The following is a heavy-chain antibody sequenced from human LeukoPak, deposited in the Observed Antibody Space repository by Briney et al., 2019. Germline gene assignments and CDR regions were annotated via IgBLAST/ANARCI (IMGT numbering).Heavy chain of an antibody. CDR2: ISYDGSNK. V-gene: IGHV3-30-3*01. J-gene: IGHJ4*02. CDR1: GFTFSSYA. CDR3: ARGSDYGGNSFYFDY. Sequence: GGSLRLSCAASGFTFSSYAMHWVRQAPGKGLEWVAVISYDGSNKYYADSVKGRFTISRDNSKSTLYLQMNSLRAEDTAVYYCARGSDYGGNSFYFDYWGQGTLVTVSS. D-gene: IGHD4-23*01.